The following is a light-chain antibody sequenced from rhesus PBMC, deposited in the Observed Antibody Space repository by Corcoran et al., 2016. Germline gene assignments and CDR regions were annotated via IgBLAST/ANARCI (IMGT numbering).Light chain of an antibody. Sequence: DIQMTQSPSSLSASVGDTVTITCRASQSVSNWLDWYPQKPGKAPQLLINKASSFQCGVPSRFSGSGSGTDFTLTISSLQPEDFATYYCLQYASSPYSFGQGTKVDI. CDR1: QSVSNW. CDR3: LQYASSPYS. J-gene: IGKJ2*01. CDR2: KAS. V-gene: IGKV1-22*01.